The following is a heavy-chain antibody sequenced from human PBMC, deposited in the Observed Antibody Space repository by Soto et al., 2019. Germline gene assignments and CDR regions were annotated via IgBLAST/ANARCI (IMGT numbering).Heavy chain of an antibody. D-gene: IGHD3-3*01. CDR2: IYHSGNT. Sequence: TQCHTAAVSGESISSSDEWIWVRQPPGKGLEWIGEIYHSGNTKYNPSLKSRVTISVDKSKNQFSLKLNSVTAADTAVYYCARENDFWSGPNGLDVWGQGTTVTVSS. CDR3: ARENDFWSGPNGLDV. J-gene: IGHJ6*02. CDR1: GESISSSDE. V-gene: IGHV4-4*02.